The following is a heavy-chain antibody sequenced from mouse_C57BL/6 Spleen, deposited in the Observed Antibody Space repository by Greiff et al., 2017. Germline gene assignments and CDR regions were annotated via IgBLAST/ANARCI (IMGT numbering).Heavy chain of an antibody. CDR1: GFTFTDYY. V-gene: IGHV7-3*01. Sequence: EVKLVESGGGLVQPGGSLSLSCAASGFTFTDYYMSWVRQPPGKALEWLGFIRNKANGYTTEYSASVKGRFTISRDNSQSILYLQMNALRAEDSATYYCARKYGNYPWYFDVWGTGTTVTVSS. CDR3: ARKYGNYPWYFDV. D-gene: IGHD2-1*01. CDR2: IRNKANGYTT. J-gene: IGHJ1*03.